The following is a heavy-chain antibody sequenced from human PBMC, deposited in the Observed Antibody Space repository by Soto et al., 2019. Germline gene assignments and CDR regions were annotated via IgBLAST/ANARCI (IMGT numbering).Heavy chain of an antibody. D-gene: IGHD6-19*01. Sequence: QGHLVQSGAEVKRPGASVRVSCESSGYMFTSYFIHWVRQAPGQGLEWVGVINPSDGTTTYAQKFQARITMTRDTSTTTVDMELSSLRSEETAVYYCARDKDSSARPRAEFDYWGQGTLSNVS. V-gene: IGHV1-46*01. J-gene: IGHJ4*02. CDR2: INPSDGTT. CDR1: GYMFTSYF. CDR3: ARDKDSSARPRAEFDY.